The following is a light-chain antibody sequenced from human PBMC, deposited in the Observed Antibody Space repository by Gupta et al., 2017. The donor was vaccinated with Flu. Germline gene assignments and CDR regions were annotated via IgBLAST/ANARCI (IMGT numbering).Light chain of an antibody. J-gene: IGLJ3*02. Sequence: QSVLPQPPSASGTPGPTVPISCSGSSTNIGSNTVNWYQQLPGTAPKLLIYSNNQRPSGVPDRFSGSKSGTSASLAISGLQAEDEADYYCAAWDGSLNGWVFGGGTKLTVL. CDR1: STNIGSNT. CDR3: AAWDGSLNGWV. CDR2: SNN. V-gene: IGLV1-44*01.